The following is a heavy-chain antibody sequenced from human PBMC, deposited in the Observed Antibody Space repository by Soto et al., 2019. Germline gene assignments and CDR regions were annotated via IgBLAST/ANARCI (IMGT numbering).Heavy chain of an antibody. CDR3: AKDGESSSPIYYYGMDV. J-gene: IGHJ6*02. V-gene: IGHV3-9*01. CDR2: ISWSSNDI. Sequence: EVQLVESGGGLVQPGRSLRLSCAASGFIFEDYAMHWVRQAPGKGLEWVSGISWSSNDIGYADSVKGRFTISRDNAKNALYLQMNSLRPEDTALYYCAKDGESSSPIYYYGMDVWGQGTTVTVSS. CDR1: GFIFEDYA. D-gene: IGHD6-6*01.